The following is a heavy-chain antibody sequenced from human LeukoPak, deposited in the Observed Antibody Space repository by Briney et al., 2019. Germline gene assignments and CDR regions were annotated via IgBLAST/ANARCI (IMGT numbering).Heavy chain of an antibody. CDR3: ARDAIDSSGFDFDY. V-gene: IGHV3-11*01. J-gene: IGHJ4*02. CDR1: GFTFSDYY. D-gene: IGHD3-22*01. CDR2: ISTSAGTI. Sequence: SGESPRLSCAASGFTFSDYYMTWIRQAPGKGLEWISYISTSAGTIYYADSVKGRFTISRDNAKNSLYLQMNSLRAEDTAVYYCARDAIDSSGFDFDYWGQGTLVTVSS.